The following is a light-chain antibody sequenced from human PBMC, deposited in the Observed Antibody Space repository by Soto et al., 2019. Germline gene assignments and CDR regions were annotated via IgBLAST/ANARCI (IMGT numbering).Light chain of an antibody. J-gene: IGKJ1*01. CDR3: QKYNSPPWT. V-gene: IGKV1-27*01. CDR1: QGISNY. CDR2: AAS. Sequence: NQMTQSPSSLSASVGDRVTITCRASQGISNYLAWYQQKPGKVPKLLIFAASTLHSGVPSRFSGSGSGTDFTLTISSLQPEDVATYYCQKYNSPPWTVGQGNKVEIK.